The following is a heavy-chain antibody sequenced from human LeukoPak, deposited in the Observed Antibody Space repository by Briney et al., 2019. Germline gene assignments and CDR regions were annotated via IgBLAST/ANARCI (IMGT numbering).Heavy chain of an antibody. Sequence: SETLSLTCTVSGGSIRSYYWSWMRQSPGKGLEWIGYIYYTGSTNYNPSLKTRVTISVDTSKNQFSLKLSSVTAADTAVYYCARGTRGFYDTTGYYYDYWGQGTLVTVSS. J-gene: IGHJ4*02. D-gene: IGHD3-22*01. CDR2: IYYTGST. V-gene: IGHV4-59*01. CDR3: ARGTRGFYDTTGYYYDY. CDR1: GGSIRSYY.